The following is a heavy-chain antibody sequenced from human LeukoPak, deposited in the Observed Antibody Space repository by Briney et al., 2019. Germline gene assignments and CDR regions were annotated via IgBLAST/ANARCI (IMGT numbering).Heavy chain of an antibody. CDR1: GFTSSSYS. CDR2: ISSSSSYI. Sequence: GGSLRLSCAASGFTSSSYSMNWVRQAPGKGLEWVSSISSSSSYIYYADSVKGRFTISRDNAKNSLYLQMNSLRAEDTAVYYCARGVDTAIDWFDPWGQGTLVTVSS. V-gene: IGHV3-21*01. J-gene: IGHJ5*02. D-gene: IGHD5-18*01. CDR3: ARGVDTAIDWFDP.